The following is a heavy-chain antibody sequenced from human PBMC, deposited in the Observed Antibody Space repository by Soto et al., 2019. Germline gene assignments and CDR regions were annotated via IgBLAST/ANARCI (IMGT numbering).Heavy chain of an antibody. J-gene: IGHJ6*02. Sequence: ASVKVSCKASGYTFTGYYMHWVRQAPGQGLEWMGWINPNSGGTNYAQKFQGWVTMTRDTSISTAYMELSRLRSDDTAVYYCARDIVVVPAASMFYYYYGMDVWGQGTTVTVSS. CDR2: INPNSGGT. V-gene: IGHV1-2*04. CDR1: GYTFTGYY. D-gene: IGHD2-2*01. CDR3: ARDIVVVPAASMFYYYYGMDV.